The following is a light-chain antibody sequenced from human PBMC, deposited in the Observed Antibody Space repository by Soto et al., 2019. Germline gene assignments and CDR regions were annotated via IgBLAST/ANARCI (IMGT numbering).Light chain of an antibody. V-gene: IGKV1-5*03. CDR1: QSVSTW. CDR3: QQYNGYSET. Sequence: DLQMTQSPSTLSASVGDRVTITCRASQSVSTWVAWYQQKQGRVPKPLIYAASTLESGVPSRFSGSGSGTEFTLTIAGLQPDDFATYYWQQYNGYSETFGQGTKLEIK. J-gene: IGKJ2*01. CDR2: AAS.